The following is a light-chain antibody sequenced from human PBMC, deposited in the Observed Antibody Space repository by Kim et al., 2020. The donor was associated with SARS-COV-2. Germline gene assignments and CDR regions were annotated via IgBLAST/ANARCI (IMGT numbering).Light chain of an antibody. J-gene: IGKJ1*01. CDR1: QSVSNK. V-gene: IGKV3-15*01. CDR2: GAF. CDR3: QQYNNWPPWT. Sequence: DIVMTQSPVTLSVSPGESATLSCRASQSVSNKVAWFQQKGGQAPRLLIYGAFTRATGVPARFSGSGSGTEFTLTISSLQSEDSAIYYCQQYNNWPPWTFGQGTKVDIK.